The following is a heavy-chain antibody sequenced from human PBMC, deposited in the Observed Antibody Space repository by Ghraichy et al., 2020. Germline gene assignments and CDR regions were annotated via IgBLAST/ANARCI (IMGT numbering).Heavy chain of an antibody. CDR1: GFTFSSYS. CDR3: ARGAVGATGGLDY. J-gene: IGHJ4*02. V-gene: IGHV3-21*01. CDR2: ISSSSSYI. D-gene: IGHD1-26*01. Sequence: LSLTCAASGFTFSSYSMNWVRQAPGKGLEWVSSISSSSSYIYYADSVKGRFTISRDNAKNSLYLQMNSLRAEDTAVYYCARGAVGATGGLDYWGQGTLVTVSS.